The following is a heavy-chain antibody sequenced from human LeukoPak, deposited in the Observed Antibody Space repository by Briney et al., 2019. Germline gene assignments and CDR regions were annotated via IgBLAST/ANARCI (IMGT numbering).Heavy chain of an antibody. CDR1: AFTFSSYW. V-gene: IGHV3-7*01. J-gene: IGHJ4*02. D-gene: IGHD3-22*01. Sequence: PGGSLRLSCAASAFTFSSYWVSWVRQAPGKGLEWVANIKEDGSEQYYVDSLKGRFTISRDNAKNSLYLQMNSLRAEDTAVNYCVRDSYSRDLDYWGQGTLVTVSS. CDR2: IKEDGSEQ. CDR3: VRDSYSRDLDY.